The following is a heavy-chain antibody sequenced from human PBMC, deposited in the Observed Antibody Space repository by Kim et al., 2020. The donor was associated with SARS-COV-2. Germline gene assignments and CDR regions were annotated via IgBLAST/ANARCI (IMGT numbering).Heavy chain of an antibody. Sequence: VIGRFTISRDDSKNTVYLEMNSLKSEDTAVFYCTRSSYCTRTGCGSRGMDVWGQGTTVTVSS. V-gene: IGHV3-15*01. CDR3: TRSSYCTRTGCGSRGMDV. D-gene: IGHD2-2*01. J-gene: IGHJ6*02.